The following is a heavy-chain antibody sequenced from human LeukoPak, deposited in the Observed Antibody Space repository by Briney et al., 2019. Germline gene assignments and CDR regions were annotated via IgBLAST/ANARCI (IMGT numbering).Heavy chain of an antibody. Sequence: GGSLRLSCAASGFTFSSYAMHWVRQAPGKGLEWVAVISYDGSNKYYADSVKGRFTISRDNSKNTLYLQMNSLRAEDTAVYYCARETEAFDYWGQGTLVTVSS. CDR3: ARETEAFDY. V-gene: IGHV3-30-3*01. J-gene: IGHJ4*02. CDR1: GFTFSSYA. CDR2: ISYDGSNK.